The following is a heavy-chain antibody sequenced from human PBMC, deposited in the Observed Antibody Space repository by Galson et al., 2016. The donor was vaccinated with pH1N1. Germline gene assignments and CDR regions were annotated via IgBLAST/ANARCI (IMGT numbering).Heavy chain of an antibody. CDR1: GYSINSGYY. CDR2: IYYTGNI. V-gene: IGHV4-38-2*01. D-gene: IGHD3-16*01. CDR3: ASGRGGAAPFEY. J-gene: IGHJ4*02. Sequence: TLSLTCAVSGYSINSGYYWGWVRQPPGEGLEWIASIYYTGNIYYNPSLKSRVSMSVDTSKNQFSLNLNSVTATDTALYYCASGRGGAAPFEYWGQGTLVTVSS.